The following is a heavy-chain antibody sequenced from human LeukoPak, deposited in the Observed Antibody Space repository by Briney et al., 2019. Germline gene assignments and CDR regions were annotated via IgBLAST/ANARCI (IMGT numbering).Heavy chain of an antibody. CDR2: INHSGST. D-gene: IGHD2-2*02. Sequence: SETLSLTCAVYGGSFSGYYWSWIRQPPGKGLEWIGEINHSGSTNYNPSLKSRVTISVDTSKNQFSLKLSSVTAADTAVYYSARGFMSQLLYLDWFDPWGQGTLVTVSS. CDR1: GGSFSGYY. J-gene: IGHJ5*02. CDR3: ARGFMSQLLYLDWFDP. V-gene: IGHV4-34*01.